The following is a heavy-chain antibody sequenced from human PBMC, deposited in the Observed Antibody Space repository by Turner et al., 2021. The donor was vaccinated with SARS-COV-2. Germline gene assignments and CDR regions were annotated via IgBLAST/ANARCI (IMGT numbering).Heavy chain of an antibody. Sequence: EVPLVVTAGGFVQPGGFLRLSCSASGFTVSSNYMSWVRQAPGKGLEWVSVMYSGGSTFYADSVKGRFTISRDNSKNTLYLQMNSLRAEDTAVYYCARDWGGLYFDYWGQGTLVTVSS. CDR1: GFTVSSNY. CDR2: MYSGGST. D-gene: IGHD3-16*01. J-gene: IGHJ4*02. CDR3: ARDWGGLYFDY. V-gene: IGHV3-53*02.